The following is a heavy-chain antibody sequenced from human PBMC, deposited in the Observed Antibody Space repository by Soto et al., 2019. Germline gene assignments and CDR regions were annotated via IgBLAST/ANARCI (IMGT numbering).Heavy chain of an antibody. D-gene: IGHD1-1*01. CDR2: INAGNGNT. V-gene: IGHV1-3*01. J-gene: IGHJ6*02. Sequence: GASVKVSCKASGYTFTSYAMHWVRQAPGQRLEWMGWINAGNGNTKYSQKFQGRVTITRDTSASTAYMELSSLRSEDTAVYYCATSRNGVESSSYCYGMDVWVQGCRVRGSS. CDR3: ATSRNGVESSSYCYGMDV. CDR1: GYTFTSYA.